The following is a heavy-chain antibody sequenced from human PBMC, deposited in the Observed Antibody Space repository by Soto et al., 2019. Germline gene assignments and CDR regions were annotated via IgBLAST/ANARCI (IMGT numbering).Heavy chain of an antibody. Sequence: PSETQSLTCAVYGGSFSGYYWSWIRQPPGKGLEWIGEINHSGNTDYNPSLKSRVTISVDKSKNQFSLKLSSVTAADTAVYYCASQGLPYFDWSPTPLYYMDVWGKGTTVTVSS. CDR1: GGSFSGYY. CDR3: ASQGLPYFDWSPTPLYYMDV. V-gene: IGHV4-34*01. J-gene: IGHJ6*03. D-gene: IGHD3-9*01. CDR2: INHSGNT.